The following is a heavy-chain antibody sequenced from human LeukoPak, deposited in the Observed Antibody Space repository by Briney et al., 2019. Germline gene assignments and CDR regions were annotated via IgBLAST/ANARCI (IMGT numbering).Heavy chain of an antibody. J-gene: IGHJ4*02. CDR2: IYTSGST. CDR1: GLSINTGYY. V-gene: IGHV4-61*02. CDR3: ARALRFLESFDY. Sequence: PSETLSLTCSVSGLSINTGYYWGWIRQPAGKGLEWIGRIYTSGSTNYNPSLKSRVTISVDTSKNQFSLKLSSVTAADTAVYYCARALRFLESFDYWGQGTLVTVSS. D-gene: IGHD3-3*01.